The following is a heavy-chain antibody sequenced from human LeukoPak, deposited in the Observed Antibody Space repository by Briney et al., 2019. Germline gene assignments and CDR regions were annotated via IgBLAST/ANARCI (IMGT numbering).Heavy chain of an antibody. J-gene: IGHJ6*03. CDR3: AREAERYDFWSGYYHPYYYYYYMDV. D-gene: IGHD3-3*01. Sequence: GGSLRLSCAASGFSFSSYEMNWVRQAPGKGLEWISYISASGTLTHYADSVEGRFTISRDNAKNSLYLQMNSLRAEDTAVYYCAREAERYDFWSGYYHPYYYYYYMDVWGKGTTVTVSS. CDR1: GFSFSSYE. CDR2: ISASGTLT. V-gene: IGHV3-48*03.